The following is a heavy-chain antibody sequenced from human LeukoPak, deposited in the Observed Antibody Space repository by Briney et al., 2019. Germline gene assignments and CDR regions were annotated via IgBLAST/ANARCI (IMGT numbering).Heavy chain of an antibody. J-gene: IGHJ4*02. CDR2: IYPGDSDT. V-gene: IGHV5-51*01. CDR3: ARHGGYSYGFGYPPRAYYFDY. Sequence: GESLKISCKGSGYSFTSYWIGWVRQMPGKGLEWMGIIYPGDSDTRYSPSFQGQVTISADKSISTAYLQWSSLKASDTAMYYCARHGGYSYGFGYPPRAYYFDYWGQGTLVTVSS. D-gene: IGHD5-18*01. CDR1: GYSFTSYW.